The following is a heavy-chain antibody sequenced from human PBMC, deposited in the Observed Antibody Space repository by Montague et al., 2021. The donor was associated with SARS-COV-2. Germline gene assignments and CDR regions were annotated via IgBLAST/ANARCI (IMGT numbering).Heavy chain of an antibody. D-gene: IGHD2-15*01. CDR3: ARRSLGYCSGGSCYSAFDP. CDR2: IYYGGST. Sequence: SETRSLTCTVSGGSISSYYWSWIRQPPGKGLEWIGYIYYGGSTNYDPSLKSRVTISVDTSKNQFSLKLSSVTAADTAVYYCARRSLGYCSGGSCYSAFDPWGQGTLVTVSS. J-gene: IGHJ5*02. V-gene: IGHV4-59*01. CDR1: GGSISSYY.